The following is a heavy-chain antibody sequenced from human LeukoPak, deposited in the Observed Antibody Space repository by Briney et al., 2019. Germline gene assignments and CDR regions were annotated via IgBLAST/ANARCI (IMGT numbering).Heavy chain of an antibody. CDR3: ARKRSGSYRYYFDY. CDR1: GYTFTGYY. J-gene: IGHJ4*02. D-gene: IGHD1-26*01. CDR2: INPNSGGT. Sequence: GASVKVSCKASGYTFTGYYMHWMRQAPGQGLEWMGWINPNSGGTNYAQKFQGRVTMTRDTSISTAYMELSRLRSDDTAVYYCARKRSGSYRYYFDYWGQGTLVTVSS. V-gene: IGHV1-2*02.